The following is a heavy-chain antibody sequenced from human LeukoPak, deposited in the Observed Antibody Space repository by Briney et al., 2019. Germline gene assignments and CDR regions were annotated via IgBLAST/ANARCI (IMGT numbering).Heavy chain of an antibody. D-gene: IGHD2-21*02. V-gene: IGHV3-30-3*01. Sequence: GGSLRLSCAASGFTFSSYAMHWVRQAPGKGLEWVAVISYDGSNKYYADSVKGRFTISRDNSKNTLYLQMNSLRAEDTAVYYCARDFFIYCGGDCYDGMDVWGQGTTVTVSS. CDR1: GFTFSSYA. J-gene: IGHJ6*02. CDR2: ISYDGSNK. CDR3: ARDFFIYCGGDCYDGMDV.